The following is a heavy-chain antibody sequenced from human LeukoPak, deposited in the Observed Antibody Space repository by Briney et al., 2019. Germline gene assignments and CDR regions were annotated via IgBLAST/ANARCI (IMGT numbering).Heavy chain of an antibody. CDR3: ARDRGSSSNRPIDY. CDR2: INTDGSST. Sequence: GGSLRLSCAASGLTFSSYWMHWVRQVPGKGLVWVSRINTDGSSTTYADSVKGRFTISRDNAKNSLYLQMNSLRAEDTAVYYCARDRGSSSNRPIDYWGQGTLVTVSS. V-gene: IGHV3-74*01. D-gene: IGHD6-6*01. J-gene: IGHJ4*02. CDR1: GLTFSSYW.